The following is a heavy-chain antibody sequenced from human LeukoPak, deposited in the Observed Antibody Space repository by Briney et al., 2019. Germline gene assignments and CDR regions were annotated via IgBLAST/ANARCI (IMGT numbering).Heavy chain of an antibody. CDR1: GFTFSSYA. Sequence: GGSLRLSCAASGFTFSSYAMSWVRQAPGKGLEWVSIIDSSGGSTYYADSVKGRFAISRDNSKNTLSLQLNSLRAEDTAVYYCAKPSGSHPSDYWGQGILVTVSS. CDR3: AKPSGSHPSDY. D-gene: IGHD1-26*01. V-gene: IGHV3-23*01. CDR2: IDSSGGST. J-gene: IGHJ4*02.